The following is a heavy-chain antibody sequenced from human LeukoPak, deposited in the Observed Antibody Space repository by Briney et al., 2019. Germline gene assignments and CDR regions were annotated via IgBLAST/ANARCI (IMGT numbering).Heavy chain of an antibody. J-gene: IGHJ4*02. CDR2: INHSGTT. CDR1: GGSFRDYY. D-gene: IGHD3-16*02. Sequence: SETLSLTCAVHGGSFRDYYWSWIRQPPGKGLEWIGEINHSGTTNYSPSLKSRVSISVDTSKNQFSLKLNSVTAADAAMYYCASHFSSGSYRYTGSFDSWGQGMLVNVSS. CDR3: ASHFSSGSYRYTGSFDS. V-gene: IGHV4-34*01.